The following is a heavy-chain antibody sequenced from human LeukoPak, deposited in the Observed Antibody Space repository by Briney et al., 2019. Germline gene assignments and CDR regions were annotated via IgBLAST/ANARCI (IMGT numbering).Heavy chain of an antibody. J-gene: IGHJ5*02. V-gene: IGHV3-74*01. CDR2: INTDGSST. D-gene: IGHD1-26*01. Sequence: PGGSLRLSCAASVFTFSSYWMHWVRQAPGKGLVWVSRINTDGSSTSYADSVKGRFTISRDNAKNTAYLQMNSLRAEDTAVYYCARVKVGSWDWFDPWGQGTLVTVSS. CDR1: VFTFSSYW. CDR3: ARVKVGSWDWFDP.